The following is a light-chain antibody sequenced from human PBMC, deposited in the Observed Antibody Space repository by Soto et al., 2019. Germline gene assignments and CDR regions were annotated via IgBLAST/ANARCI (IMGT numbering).Light chain of an antibody. J-gene: IGLJ2*01. CDR2: LNSDGSH. CDR3: QTWGTVV. V-gene: IGLV4-69*01. CDR1: SGHSSYA. Sequence: QLVLTQSPSASASLGASVKLTCTLSSGHSSYAIAWHQQQPEKGPRYLMKLNSDGSHSKGDGIPDRFSGSSSGAERYPTISSLQSEDEADYYCQTWGTVVFGGGTKLTVL.